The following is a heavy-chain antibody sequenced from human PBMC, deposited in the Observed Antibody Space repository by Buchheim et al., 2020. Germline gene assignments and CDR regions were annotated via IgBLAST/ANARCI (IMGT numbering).Heavy chain of an antibody. CDR3: AKTAGSGSFYGIDY. CDR2: IGSGGGTP. CDR1: GFTFSDYS. D-gene: IGHD3-10*01. J-gene: IGHJ4*02. Sequence: EVQLLESGGGLVQPGGSLRLSCAASGFTFSDYSVSWVRQAPGKGLEWVSSIGSGGGTPYYADSVKGRFTISRDNSKNTLFLQMDSLRAEDTAFYYCAKTAGSGSFYGIDYWGQGTL. V-gene: IGHV3-23*01.